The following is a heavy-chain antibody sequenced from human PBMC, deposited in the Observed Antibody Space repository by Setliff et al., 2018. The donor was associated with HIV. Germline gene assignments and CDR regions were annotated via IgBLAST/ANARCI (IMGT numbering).Heavy chain of an antibody. V-gene: IGHV4-38-2*01. Sequence: NPSETLSLTCAVSGYSISSGYYWGWIRQPPGKGLEWIGNIYYSGSTYYNPSLKSRVTISLDTSKNQFSLKLSSVTAADTAVYYCARAQRVGSVEGYFDYWGQGTLVTVSS. CDR2: IYYSGST. J-gene: IGHJ4*02. D-gene: IGHD3-10*01. CDR3: ARAQRVGSVEGYFDY. CDR1: GYSISSGYY.